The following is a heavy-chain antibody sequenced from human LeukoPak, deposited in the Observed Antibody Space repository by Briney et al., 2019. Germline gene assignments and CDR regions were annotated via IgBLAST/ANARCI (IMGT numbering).Heavy chain of an antibody. Sequence: GASVKVSCKASGYTFSGYYIHWVRQAPGRGLEWVGWINFNSGGTNYAQKFQGRVTMTRDTSISTVYMELSGLRSDDTAVYYCVRENWYYDYWGQGTLVTVSS. J-gene: IGHJ4*02. CDR3: VRENWYYDY. D-gene: IGHD1-7*01. V-gene: IGHV1-2*02. CDR1: GYTFSGYY. CDR2: INFNSGGT.